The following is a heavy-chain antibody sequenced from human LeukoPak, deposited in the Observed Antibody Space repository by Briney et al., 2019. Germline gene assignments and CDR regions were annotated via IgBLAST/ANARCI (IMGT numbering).Heavy chain of an antibody. V-gene: IGHV4-59*08. D-gene: IGHD3-22*01. CDR3: ARHPTYYYDSSGYSGGFDY. J-gene: IGHJ4*02. CDR1: GGSISSYY. Sequence: SETLSLTCTVSGGSISSYYWSWIRQPPGKGLEWIGYIYYTGSTNYNPSLKSRVTISVDTSKNQFSLKLSSVTAADTAVYYCARHPTYYYDSSGYSGGFDYWGQGTLVTVSP. CDR2: IYYTGST.